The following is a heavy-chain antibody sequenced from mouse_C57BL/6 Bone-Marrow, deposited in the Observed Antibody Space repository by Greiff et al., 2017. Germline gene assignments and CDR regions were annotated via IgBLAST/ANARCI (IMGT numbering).Heavy chain of an antibody. CDR2: IWRGGST. CDR3: AKNYYGSSYGYFDV. CDR1: GFSLTSYG. J-gene: IGHJ1*03. Sequence: QVQLQQSGPGLVQPSQSLSITCTVSGFSLTSYGVHWVRQSPGKGLEWLGVIWRGGSTDYNAAFMSRLSITKDNSKSQVFFKMNSLQADDTAIYYCAKNYYGSSYGYFDVWGTGTTVTVSS. V-gene: IGHV2-5*01. D-gene: IGHD1-1*01.